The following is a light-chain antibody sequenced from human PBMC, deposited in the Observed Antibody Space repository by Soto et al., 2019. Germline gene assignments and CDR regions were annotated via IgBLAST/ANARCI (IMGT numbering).Light chain of an antibody. Sequence: QSVLTQSPSASASLGASVNLTCTLSSGHSSYAIAWHQKHPERGPRYLMKIKSDGSPTRGDGIPDRFSGSSSGADRYLTISSLQSDDEADYYCQTWGVGLWVFGGWTKVTVL. CDR2: IKSDGSP. V-gene: IGLV4-69*01. CDR3: QTWGVGLWV. J-gene: IGLJ3*02. CDR1: SGHSSYA.